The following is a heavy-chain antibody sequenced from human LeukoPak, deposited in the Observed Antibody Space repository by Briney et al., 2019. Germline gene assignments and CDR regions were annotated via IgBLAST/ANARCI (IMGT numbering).Heavy chain of an antibody. Sequence: GGSLRLSCAASGFTFSSYAMNWVRQAPGAGLEWVASISGAGTFIYYADSLKGRFTISRDNTKNSLYLQMNGLRAEDTAVYYCTRSSMAALAVDSWGQGTLVTVSS. CDR3: TRSSMAALAVDS. CDR1: GFTFSSYA. V-gene: IGHV3-21*01. J-gene: IGHJ4*02. CDR2: ISGAGTFI. D-gene: IGHD6-6*01.